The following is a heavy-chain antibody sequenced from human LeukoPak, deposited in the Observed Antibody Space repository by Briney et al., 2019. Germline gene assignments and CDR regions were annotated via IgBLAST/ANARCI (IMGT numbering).Heavy chain of an antibody. Sequence: PGGSLRLSCAASGFTFSSYWMHWVRQAPGKGLVWVSRINRDGSSTSYADSVKGRFTISRDNARNTLYLQMSSLRAEDTAVYYWAMGPYYYDSSGYYYWGQGTLVTVSS. CDR1: GFTFSSYW. CDR2: INRDGSST. CDR3: AMGPYYYDSSGYYY. V-gene: IGHV3-74*01. J-gene: IGHJ4*02. D-gene: IGHD3-22*01.